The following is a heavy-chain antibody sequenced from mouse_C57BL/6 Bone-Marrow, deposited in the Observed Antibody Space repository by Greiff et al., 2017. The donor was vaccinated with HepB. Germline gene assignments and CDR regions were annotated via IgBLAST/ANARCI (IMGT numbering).Heavy chain of an antibody. Sequence: VQLQQPGAELVKPGASVKLSCKASGYTFTSYWMQWVKQRPGQGLEWIGEIDPSDSYTNYNQKFKGKATLTVDTSSSTAYMQLSSLTSEDSAVYYCARRVYYYGSSSFAYWGQGTLVTVSA. V-gene: IGHV1-50*01. CDR1: GYTFTSYW. CDR3: ARRVYYYGSSSFAY. D-gene: IGHD1-1*01. CDR2: IDPSDSYT. J-gene: IGHJ3*01.